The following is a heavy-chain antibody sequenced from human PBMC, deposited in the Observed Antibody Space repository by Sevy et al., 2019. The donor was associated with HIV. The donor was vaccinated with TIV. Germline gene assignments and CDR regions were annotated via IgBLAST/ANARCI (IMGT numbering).Heavy chain of an antibody. J-gene: IGHJ4*02. D-gene: IGHD2-8*01. V-gene: IGHV3-21*04. CDR2: INSGSRYI. Sequence: GGSLRLSCAASGFTFSTYSMNWVRQAPGKGLEWVSSINSGSRYIYYADSVKGRFTVSRDDAKNSLHLQMNSLRAEDTAVYYCAREGCTKPHDYWGQGTLVTVSS. CDR1: GFTFSTYS. CDR3: AREGCTKPHDY.